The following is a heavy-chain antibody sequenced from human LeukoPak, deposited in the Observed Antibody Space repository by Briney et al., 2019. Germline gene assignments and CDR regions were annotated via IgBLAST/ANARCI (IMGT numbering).Heavy chain of an antibody. V-gene: IGHV3-30*02. CDR3: AKSDSSGYLTYFDY. D-gene: IGHD3-22*01. Sequence: GGSLRLSCVTSGSPLSTYGVHWVRQAPGSGLEWLAYIHYDGYTTNYADSVKGRFTISRENSKNTLYLQMNSLRTEDTAVYYCAKSDSSGYLTYFDYWGQGTLVTVSS. J-gene: IGHJ4*02. CDR2: IHYDGYTT. CDR1: GSPLSTYG.